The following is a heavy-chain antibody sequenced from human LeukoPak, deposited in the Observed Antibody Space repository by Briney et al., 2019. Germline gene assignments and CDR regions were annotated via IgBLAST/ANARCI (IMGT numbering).Heavy chain of an antibody. Sequence: GGSLRLSCAASGFTFSSYELNWFRQAPGKGLEWVSYISSSGSTIKYADSVKGRFTISRGSAKNSLYLQMNSLRAEDTAVYYCAREMDEQLRSRNYYYYYYMDVWGKGTTVTVSS. CDR2: ISSSGSTI. CDR1: GFTFSSYE. J-gene: IGHJ6*03. CDR3: AREMDEQLRSRNYYYYYYMDV. V-gene: IGHV3-48*03. D-gene: IGHD6-6*01.